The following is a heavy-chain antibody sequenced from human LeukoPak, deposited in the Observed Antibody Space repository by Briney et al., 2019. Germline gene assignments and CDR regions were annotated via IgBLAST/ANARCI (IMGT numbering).Heavy chain of an antibody. V-gene: IGHV3-53*01. CDR2: IYGDGST. D-gene: IGHD2-15*01. Sequence: GGSLRLSCGASGFTVKNNYMNWVRQAPGKGLEWVSGIYGDGSTYYTKSVKGRFTISRDSSKNMLYLQMNSLRAEDTAVYYCAIGSYCSGGSCYPLFDYWGRGTLVTVSS. CDR3: AIGSYCSGGSCYPLFDY. CDR1: GFTVKNNY. J-gene: IGHJ4*02.